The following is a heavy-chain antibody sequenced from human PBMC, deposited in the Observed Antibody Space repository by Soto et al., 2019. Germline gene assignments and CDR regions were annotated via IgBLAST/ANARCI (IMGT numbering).Heavy chain of an antibody. Sequence: QVQLVESGGGVVQPGRSLRLSCAASGFTFSSYGMHWVRQAPGKGLEWVAVISYDGSNKYYADSVKGRFTISRDNSKNTLYLQMNSLRAEDTAVYYCAKERIAVAAGISYYYYGMVVWGQGTTVTVSS. CDR3: AKERIAVAAGISYYYYGMVV. D-gene: IGHD6-19*01. J-gene: IGHJ6*02. CDR1: GFTFSSYG. CDR2: ISYDGSNK. V-gene: IGHV3-30*18.